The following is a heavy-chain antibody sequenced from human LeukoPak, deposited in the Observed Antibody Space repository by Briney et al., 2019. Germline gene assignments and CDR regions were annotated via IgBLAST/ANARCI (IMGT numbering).Heavy chain of an antibody. J-gene: IGHJ6*02. V-gene: IGHV3-48*02. CDR2: ISSSSSLI. D-gene: IGHD3/OR15-3a*01. Sequence: GGSLRLSCAASGFTFSNYGMNWVRQAPGKGLEWISYISSSSSLIYYADSVKGRFTISRDNAKNSLYLQMNSLRDEDTAVYYCARDVVGPNRWVYGMDVWGQGTTVTVSS. CDR1: GFTFSNYG. CDR3: ARDVVGPNRWVYGMDV.